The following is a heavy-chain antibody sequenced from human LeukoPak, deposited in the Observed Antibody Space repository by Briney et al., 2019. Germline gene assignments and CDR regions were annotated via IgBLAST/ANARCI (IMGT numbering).Heavy chain of an antibody. CDR1: GGSISSYY. D-gene: IGHD3-3*01. CDR2: IYYSGST. Sequence: PSENLSLTCTVSGGSISSYYWSWIRQPPGKGLEWVGYIYYSGSTNYNPSLKSRVTISVDTSKNQFSLKLSSVTAADTAVYYCARYITIFGVASWEYYMDVWGKGTTVTVSS. J-gene: IGHJ6*03. CDR3: ARYITIFGVASWEYYMDV. V-gene: IGHV4-59*01.